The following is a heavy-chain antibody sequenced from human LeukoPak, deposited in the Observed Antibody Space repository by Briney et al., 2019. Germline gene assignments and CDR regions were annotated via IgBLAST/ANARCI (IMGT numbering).Heavy chain of an antibody. V-gene: IGHV3-74*01. Sequence: GGTLRLSCAASGFTFSSYWMHWVRQAPGKGLVWVSRINSDGSSTSYADSVKGRFTISRDNAKNTLYLQMNSLRAEDTAVYYCARVSYYYGSGSYRPTAVYYFDYWGQGTLVTVSS. CDR2: INSDGSST. J-gene: IGHJ4*02. CDR1: GFTFSSYW. D-gene: IGHD3-10*01. CDR3: ARVSYYYGSGSYRPTAVYYFDY.